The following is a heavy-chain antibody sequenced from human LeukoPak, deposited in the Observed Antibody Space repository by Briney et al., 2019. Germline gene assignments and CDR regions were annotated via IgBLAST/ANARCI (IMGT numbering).Heavy chain of an antibody. J-gene: IGHJ3*02. CDR3: AASEGLYYYDIQNIAPAFDI. CDR2: ISGSGGGT. D-gene: IGHD3-22*01. V-gene: IGHV3-23*01. CDR1: GFTFSSYS. Sequence: GGSLSLSCAVSGFTFSSYSMSWVRQAAGKGLEWVSAISGSGGGTYYADFVKGRFTISRDNSKSTLYLQMNSLRAEDMAVYYCAASEGLYYYDIQNIAPAFDIWGKGTMVSVS.